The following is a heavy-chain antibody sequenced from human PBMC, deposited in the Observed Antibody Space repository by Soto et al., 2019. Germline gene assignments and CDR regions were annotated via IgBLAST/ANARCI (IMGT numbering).Heavy chain of an antibody. CDR3: AKEMSPQWLVNFDY. CDR2: ISYDGSNK. D-gene: IGHD6-19*01. V-gene: IGHV3-30*18. CDR1: GFTFSSYG. J-gene: IGHJ4*02. Sequence: HPGGSLRLSCAASGFTFSSYGMHWVRQAPGKGLEWVAVISYDGSNKHYADSVKGRFTISRDNSKNTLYLQMNSLRAEDTVVYYCAKEMSPQWLVNFDYWGQGTLVTVSS.